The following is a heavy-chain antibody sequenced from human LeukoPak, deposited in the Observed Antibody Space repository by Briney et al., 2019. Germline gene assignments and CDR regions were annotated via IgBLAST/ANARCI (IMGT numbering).Heavy chain of an antibody. Sequence: ASVKVSCKTSGYTFSDYYLHWVRQAPGKGLEWMGCINPSSGGTKYVQKFQGRVTMTRDTSVSTGYMELSRLRSDDTAVYYCASGERILMVVAAYYFDYWGQGSLVTVSS. D-gene: IGHD2-15*01. CDR2: INPSSGGT. CDR3: ASGERILMVVAAYYFDY. V-gene: IGHV1-2*02. CDR1: GYTFSDYY. J-gene: IGHJ4*02.